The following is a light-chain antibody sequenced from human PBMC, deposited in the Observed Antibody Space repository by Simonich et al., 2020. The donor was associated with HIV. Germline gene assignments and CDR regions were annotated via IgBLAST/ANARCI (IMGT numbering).Light chain of an antibody. J-gene: IGKJ4*01. Sequence: EVVLTQSPATLSLSPGERATLPCRASQSVSSYLAWYQQKPGQAPRLLIYDASNRATGIPSRFRCSGSVTDFTLTISSMQSEDFAVYYCQHYNNWPLTFGGGTKVEIK. CDR2: DAS. V-gene: IGKV3-11*01. CDR1: QSVSSY. CDR3: QHYNNWPLT.